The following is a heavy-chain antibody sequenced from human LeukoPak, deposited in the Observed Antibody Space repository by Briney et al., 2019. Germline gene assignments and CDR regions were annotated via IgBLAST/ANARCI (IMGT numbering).Heavy chain of an antibody. CDR1: GYTFTSYY. CDR2: INPNGGST. Sequence: ASVKVSCKASGYTFTSYYMHWVRQAPGQGLEWMGLINPNGGSTNYAQSFQGRVTMTRDTSTSTVYMELSSLGSEDTAVYYCARATPSRSGLNYWGQGTLVTVSS. D-gene: IGHD6-19*01. J-gene: IGHJ4*02. V-gene: IGHV1-46*01. CDR3: ARATPSRSGLNY.